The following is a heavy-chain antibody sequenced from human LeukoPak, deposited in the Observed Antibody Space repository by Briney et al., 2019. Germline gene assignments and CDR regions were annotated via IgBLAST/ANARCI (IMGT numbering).Heavy chain of an antibody. CDR2: ISTSSSTI. J-gene: IGHJ4*02. D-gene: IGHD6-13*01. CDR3: TSQQQLLTYFDS. V-gene: IGHV3-48*01. CDR1: GFIFNSYS. Sequence: SGGSLRLSCAASGFIFNSYSMNWVRQAPGKGLEWVSFISTSSSTIYYADSVKGRFTISRDNSKNTLYLQMNSLKTEDTAVYYCTSQQQLLTYFDSWGQGTLVTVSS.